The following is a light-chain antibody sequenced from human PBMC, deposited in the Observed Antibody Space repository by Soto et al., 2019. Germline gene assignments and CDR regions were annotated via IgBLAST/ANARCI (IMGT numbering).Light chain of an antibody. Sequence: EIVLTQSPGTLSLSPGEGATLSCRASQSVSSSYLVWYQQKPGQAPRLLIYGASSRATGIPDRFTGSGSGTDFTLTISRLEPEDFAVYYCQQYGSSPYTFGQGTKLDIK. CDR1: QSVSSSY. V-gene: IGKV3-20*01. CDR2: GAS. J-gene: IGKJ2*01. CDR3: QQYGSSPYT.